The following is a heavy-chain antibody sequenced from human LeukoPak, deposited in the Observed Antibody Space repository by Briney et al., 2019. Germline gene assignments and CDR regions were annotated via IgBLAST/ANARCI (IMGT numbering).Heavy chain of an antibody. CDR3: AKNEIAAAGTDY. V-gene: IGHV3-23*01. CDR1: GFTFSDYE. CDR2: ISGSGGST. D-gene: IGHD6-13*01. Sequence: GGSLRLSCVASGFTFSDYEMNWVRQAPGKGLEWVPAISGSGGSTYYADSVKGRFTISRDNSKNTLYLQMNSLRAEDTAVYYCAKNEIAAAGTDYWGQGTLVTVSS. J-gene: IGHJ4*02.